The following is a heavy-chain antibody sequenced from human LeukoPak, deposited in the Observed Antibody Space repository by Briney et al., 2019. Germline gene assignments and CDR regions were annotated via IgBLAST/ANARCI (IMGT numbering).Heavy chain of an antibody. CDR2: IKPDGSDT. Sequence: GGSLRLSCGASGFTFTTHWIHWVRQAPGKGLVWVSRIKPDGSDTNYADSVKGRFTISRDNAKNSLYLQMNSLRAEDTAVYYCEAVSSSWYYFDYWGQGTLVTVSS. CDR1: GFTFTTHW. CDR3: EAVSSSWYYFDY. J-gene: IGHJ4*02. D-gene: IGHD6-13*01. V-gene: IGHV3-74*01.